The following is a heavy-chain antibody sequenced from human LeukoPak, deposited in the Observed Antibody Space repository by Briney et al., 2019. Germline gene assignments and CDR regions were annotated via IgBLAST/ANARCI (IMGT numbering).Heavy chain of an antibody. Sequence: ASVKVSCKPSGYTFTSFDINWVRQATGQGLEWMGWMNPKSGNTDYAQKFQGRVTMTRNTSISTAYMELSSLRSEDTAVYYCARGFKYSGYDPATGDFDYWGQGTLVTVSS. V-gene: IGHV1-8*01. CDR1: GYTFTSFD. CDR2: MNPKSGNT. CDR3: ARGFKYSGYDPATGDFDY. J-gene: IGHJ4*02. D-gene: IGHD5-12*01.